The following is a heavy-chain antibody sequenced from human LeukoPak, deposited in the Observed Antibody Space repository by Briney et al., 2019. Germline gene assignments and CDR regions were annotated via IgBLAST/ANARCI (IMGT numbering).Heavy chain of an antibody. Sequence: SQTLSLTCGISGDSVSSNSAAWNWIRQSPSRGLEWLGRTYYRSKWYNDYAVSVKSRITINPDTSKNQFSLQLNSVTPEDTAVYYCASEEVDFWSGYSGSANWFDPWGQGTLVTVSS. CDR3: ASEEVDFWSGYSGSANWFDP. CDR1: GDSVSSNSAA. CDR2: TYYRSKWYN. D-gene: IGHD3-3*01. V-gene: IGHV6-1*01. J-gene: IGHJ5*02.